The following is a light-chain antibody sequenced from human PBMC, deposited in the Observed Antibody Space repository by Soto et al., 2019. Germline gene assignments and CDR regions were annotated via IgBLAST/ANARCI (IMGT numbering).Light chain of an antibody. CDR2: EGS. V-gene: IGLV2-23*01. CDR3: CSYAGRSTYV. J-gene: IGLJ1*01. CDR1: SSDVGSYNL. Sequence: QSALTQPASVSGSPGQSITISCTGTSSDVGSYNLVSWYQQHPGKAPKLMIYEGSKRPSGVSNRFPGSKSGNTASLTISGLQAEDEADYYCCSYAGRSTYVFGTGTKLTVL.